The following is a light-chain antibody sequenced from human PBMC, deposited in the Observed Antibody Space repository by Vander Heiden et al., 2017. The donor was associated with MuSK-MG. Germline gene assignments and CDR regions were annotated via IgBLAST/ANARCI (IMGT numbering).Light chain of an antibody. CDR3: QQHSNWPPLT. Sequence: EIVLTQSPATLSLSPGARATLSCRASQSVRSYLAWYQQNPGQAPRLLIYEASNRATGIPARFSGSGSGTDVTLTISSLEPEDFAVYYCQQHSNWPPLTFGGGTKVEIK. CDR1: QSVRSY. V-gene: IGKV3-11*01. CDR2: EAS. J-gene: IGKJ4*01.